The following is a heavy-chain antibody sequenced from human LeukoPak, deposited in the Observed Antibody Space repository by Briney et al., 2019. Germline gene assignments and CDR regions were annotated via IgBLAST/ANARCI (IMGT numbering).Heavy chain of an antibody. CDR3: ARGADSSGYYSIFYFDY. D-gene: IGHD3-22*01. CDR1: GGSFSGYY. Sequence: SETLSLTCAVYGGSFSGYYWSWIRQPPGEGLEWIGEINHSGSTNYNPSLKSRVTISVDTSKNQFSLKLSSVTAADTAVYYCARGADSSGYYSIFYFDYWGQGTLVTVSS. V-gene: IGHV4-34*01. J-gene: IGHJ4*02. CDR2: INHSGST.